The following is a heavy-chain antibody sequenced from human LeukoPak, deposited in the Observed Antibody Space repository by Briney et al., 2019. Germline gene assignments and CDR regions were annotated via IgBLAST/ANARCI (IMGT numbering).Heavy chain of an antibody. CDR2: MNPNSGNT. V-gene: IGHV1-8*01. J-gene: IGHJ3*02. CDR3: ASGIPLDAFDI. Sequence: ASVKVSCKASGYTFTSYDINWVRQATGQGLEWMGWMNPNSGNTGYAQKFQGRVTMTRDTSTSTVYMELSSLRSEGTAVYYCASGIPLDAFDIWGQGTMVTVSS. CDR1: GYTFTSYD.